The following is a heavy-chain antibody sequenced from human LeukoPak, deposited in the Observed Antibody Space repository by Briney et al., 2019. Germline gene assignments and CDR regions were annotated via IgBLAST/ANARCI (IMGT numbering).Heavy chain of an antibody. Sequence: PGGSLRLSCAASGFTFSNYAMSWVRQAPGKGLEWVSTISDSGRSTYYSDSVKGRFTISRDNAKNTLYLQMNSLRAEDTAVYYCAREDCSSTSCYFRYYYYGMDVWGQGTTVTVSS. CDR1: GFTFSNYA. V-gene: IGHV3-23*01. J-gene: IGHJ6*02. CDR3: AREDCSSTSCYFRYYYYGMDV. CDR2: ISDSGRST. D-gene: IGHD2-2*01.